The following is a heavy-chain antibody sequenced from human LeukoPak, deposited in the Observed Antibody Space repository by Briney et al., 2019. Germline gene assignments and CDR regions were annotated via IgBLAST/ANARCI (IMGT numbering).Heavy chain of an antibody. Sequence: GGSLRLSCAASGFTFSSYEMNWVRQAPGKGLEWVSYNSSSSSTIYYADSVKGRFTISRDNAKNSLYLQMNSLRAEDTAVYYCARDMALVLDDYGDYSTAYGMDVWGKGTTVTVSS. V-gene: IGHV3-48*03. CDR2: NSSSSSTI. CDR1: GFTFSSYE. J-gene: IGHJ6*04. CDR3: ARDMALVLDDYGDYSTAYGMDV. D-gene: IGHD4-17*01.